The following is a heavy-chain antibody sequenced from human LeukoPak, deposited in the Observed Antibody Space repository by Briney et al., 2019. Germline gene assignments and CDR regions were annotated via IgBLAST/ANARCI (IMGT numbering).Heavy chain of an antibody. D-gene: IGHD2-21*02. Sequence: GESLKISCTGSGYSFTSHWIGWVRQMPGKGLEWMGMIYPADSDTRYSPSFQGQVTMSADRSVRTAYLQWNSLRASDIGMYYCARVPRGVAVTAGLDYWGRGTLVTVSS. J-gene: IGHJ4*02. CDR2: IYPADSDT. CDR1: GYSFTSHW. CDR3: ARVPRGVAVTAGLDY. V-gene: IGHV5-51*01.